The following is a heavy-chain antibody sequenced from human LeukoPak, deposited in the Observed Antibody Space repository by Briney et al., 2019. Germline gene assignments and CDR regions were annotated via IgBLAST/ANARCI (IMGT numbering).Heavy chain of an antibody. Sequence: AGGSLRLSCAASGFTFSTYAMHWVRQAPGKALEWVAIIWHDGTTKYYADSVKGRFTISRDNSKNTLFLQMNSLRAEDTAAYYCARVNYDTSAFDAFDIWGQGTMVTVSS. J-gene: IGHJ3*02. D-gene: IGHD3-22*01. CDR2: IWHDGTTK. CDR1: GFTFSTYA. CDR3: ARVNYDTSAFDAFDI. V-gene: IGHV3-33*01.